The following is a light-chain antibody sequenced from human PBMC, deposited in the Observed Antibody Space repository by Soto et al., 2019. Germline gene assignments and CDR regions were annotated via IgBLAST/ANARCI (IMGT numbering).Light chain of an antibody. J-gene: IGKJ2*01. CDR2: AAS. CDR3: QQSHSAPYT. V-gene: IGKV1-39*01. CDR1: QDASIY. Sequence: DIQMTQSPSSLSPSVGDRVTMTCRASQDASIYVNWYQQKSGEAPKLLIYAASSLPSGVPSRFSGGGSGTEFTLTISSLEADDFATYYCQQSHSAPYTFGQGTKREI.